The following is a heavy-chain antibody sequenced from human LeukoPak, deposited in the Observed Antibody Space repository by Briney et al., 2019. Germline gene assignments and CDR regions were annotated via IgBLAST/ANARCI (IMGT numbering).Heavy chain of an antibody. CDR1: GFTFDDYA. CDR2: ISWNSGSI. Sequence: SLRLSCAASGFTFDDYAMHWVRQAPGKGLEWVSGISWNSGSIGYADSVKGRCTISRDNAKNSLYLQMNSLRAEDTAVYYCARAQRQRARNYYGSVDPEHYYYMDVWGKGTTVTVSS. V-gene: IGHV3-9*01. D-gene: IGHD3-10*01. J-gene: IGHJ6*03. CDR3: ARAQRQRARNYYGSVDPEHYYYMDV.